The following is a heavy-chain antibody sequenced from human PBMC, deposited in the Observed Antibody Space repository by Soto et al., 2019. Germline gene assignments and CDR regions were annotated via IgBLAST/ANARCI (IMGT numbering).Heavy chain of an antibody. V-gene: IGHV4-31*03. Sequence: SETLSLTCTVSGGSISSGGYYWSWIRQHPGKGLEWTGYIYYSGSTYYNPSLKSRVTISVDTSKNQFSLKLSSVTAADTAVYYCAGSDYGDYYYYMDVWGKGTTVTVSS. CDR3: AGSDYGDYYYYMDV. CDR2: IYYSGST. D-gene: IGHD4-17*01. CDR1: GGSISSGGYY. J-gene: IGHJ6*03.